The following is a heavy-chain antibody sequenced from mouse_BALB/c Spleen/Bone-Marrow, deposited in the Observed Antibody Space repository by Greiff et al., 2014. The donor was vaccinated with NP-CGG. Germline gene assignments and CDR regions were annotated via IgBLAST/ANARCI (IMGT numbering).Heavy chain of an antibody. J-gene: IGHJ4*01. CDR3: ARRGGSYYAMDY. Sequence: GEIKPSNGRTNYNEKFKSKATLTVDKSSSTAYMQXXXXXSEDSAVYYCARRGGSYYAMDYWGRGTSVTVSS. D-gene: IGHD1-1*02. CDR2: IKPSNGRT. V-gene: IGHV1S81*02.